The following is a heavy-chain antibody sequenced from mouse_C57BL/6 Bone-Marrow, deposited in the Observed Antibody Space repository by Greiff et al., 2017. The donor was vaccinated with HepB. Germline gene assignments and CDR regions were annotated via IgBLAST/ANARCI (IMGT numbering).Heavy chain of an antibody. D-gene: IGHD2-2*01. CDR3: ARSTMVTTGRMDQ. Sequence: VQRVESGAELARPGASVKLSCKASDYTFTSYGISWVKQRTGQGLEWIGEIYPRSGNTYYNEKFKGKATLTADKSSSTAYMELRSLTSEDSAVYFWARSTMVTTGRMDQWGQGTSGT. CDR2: IYPRSGNT. J-gene: IGHJ4*01. V-gene: IGHV1-81*01. CDR1: DYTFTSYG.